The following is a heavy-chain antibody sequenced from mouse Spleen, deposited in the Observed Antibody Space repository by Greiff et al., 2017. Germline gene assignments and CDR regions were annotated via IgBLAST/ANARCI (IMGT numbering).Heavy chain of an antibody. CDR1: GYAFTNYL. J-gene: IGHJ3*01. D-gene: IGHD1-2*01. Sequence: VQLVESGAELVRPGTSVKVSCTASGYAFTNYLIEWVKQRPGQGLEWIGVINPGSGGTNYNEKFKGKATLTADKSSSTAYMQLSSLTSDDSAVYCCAREGVTAMFAYWGQGTLVTVSA. CDR2: INPGSGGT. CDR3: AREGVTAMFAY. V-gene: IGHV1-54*01.